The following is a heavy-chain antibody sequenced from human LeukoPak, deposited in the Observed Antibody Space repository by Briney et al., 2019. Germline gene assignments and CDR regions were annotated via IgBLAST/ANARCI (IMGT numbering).Heavy chain of an antibody. Sequence: SETLSLTCTVSGGSMSPYHWGWIRQPPGKGLEWTGYIYYSGSTNYNPSLKSRVTISVDTSKNQFSLKLSSVTAADTAVYYCASRGELEDYWGQGTLVTVSS. CDR3: ASRGELEDY. CDR1: GGSMSPYH. J-gene: IGHJ4*02. D-gene: IGHD1-26*01. CDR2: IYYSGST. V-gene: IGHV4-59*12.